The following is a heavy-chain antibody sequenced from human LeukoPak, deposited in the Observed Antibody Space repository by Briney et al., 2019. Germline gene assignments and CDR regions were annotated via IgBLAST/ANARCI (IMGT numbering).Heavy chain of an antibody. CDR2: IYHSGST. J-gene: IGHJ4*02. V-gene: IGHV4-30-2*01. CDR1: GGSISSGGYS. D-gene: IGHD6-13*01. CDR3: VRAGNYFAY. Sequence: SQTLSLTCAVSGGSISSGGYSWSWIRQPPGKGLEWIGYIYHSGSTYYNPSLKSRVTISVDRSKNQFSLKLSSVTAADTAVYYCVRAGNYFAYWGQGTLVTVSS.